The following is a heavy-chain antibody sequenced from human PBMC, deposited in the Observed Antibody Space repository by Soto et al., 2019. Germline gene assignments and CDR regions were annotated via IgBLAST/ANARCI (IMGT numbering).Heavy chain of an antibody. CDR2: ISYDGSNK. D-gene: IGHD1-1*01. V-gene: IGHV3-30*18. J-gene: IGHJ6*02. Sequence: PGGSLRLSCAASGFTFSSYGMRWVRQAPGKGLEWVAVISYDGSNKYYADSVKGRFTISRDNSKNTLYLQMNSLRAEDTAVYYWAKELDRYYYCGFAVWGQGTTVTVSS. CDR1: GFTFSSYG. CDR3: AKELDRYYYCGFAV.